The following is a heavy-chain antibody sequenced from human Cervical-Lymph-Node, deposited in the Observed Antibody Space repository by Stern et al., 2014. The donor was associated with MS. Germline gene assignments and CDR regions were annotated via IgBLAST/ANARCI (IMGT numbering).Heavy chain of an antibody. CDR3: ARSSALTDLDF. V-gene: IGHV7-4-1*02. CDR1: GYTFTGYS. D-gene: IGHD3-22*01. J-gene: IGHJ4*02. Sequence: VQLVESGSELKKPGASVKVSCKASGYTFTGYSMNWVRQAPGQGLEWMGWINTNTGNPTYARGFTGRFVLSLDTSVTTAYLRISSLKADDTALYYCARSSALTDLDFWGQGTLVTVSS. CDR2: INTNTGNP.